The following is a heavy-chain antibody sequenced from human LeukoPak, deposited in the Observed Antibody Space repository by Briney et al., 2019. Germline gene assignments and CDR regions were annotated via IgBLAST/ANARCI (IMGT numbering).Heavy chain of an antibody. D-gene: IGHD5-24*01. CDR1: GGSISSGSYY. V-gene: IGHV4-61*02. Sequence: SETLSLTCTVSGGSISSGSYYWSWIRQPAGKGLEWIGRIYTSGSTNYNPSLKSRVTISVDTSKNQFSLKLSSVTAADTAVYYCARSRNDGDGYNFWGQGTLVTVSS. J-gene: IGHJ4*02. CDR3: ARSRNDGDGYNF. CDR2: IYTSGST.